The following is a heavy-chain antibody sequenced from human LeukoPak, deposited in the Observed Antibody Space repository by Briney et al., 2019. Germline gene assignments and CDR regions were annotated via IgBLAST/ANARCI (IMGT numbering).Heavy chain of an antibody. D-gene: IGHD3-3*01. Sequence: PSETLSLTYTVSGGSISSYYWSWIRQPPGKGLEWIGYIYYSGSTNYNPSLKSRVTISVDTSKNQFSLKLSSVTAADTAVYYCARGPLLRFLEWYPSWFDPWGQGTLVTVSS. V-gene: IGHV4-59*01. J-gene: IGHJ5*02. CDR1: GGSISSYY. CDR3: ARGPLLRFLEWYPSWFDP. CDR2: IYYSGST.